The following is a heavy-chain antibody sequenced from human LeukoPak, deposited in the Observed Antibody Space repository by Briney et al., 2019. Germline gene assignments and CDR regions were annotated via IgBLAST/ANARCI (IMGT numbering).Heavy chain of an antibody. CDR1: GYTFTSYD. CDR3: ARLGYSGYDYLHYYYYGMDA. V-gene: IGHV1-8*01. D-gene: IGHD5-12*01. Sequence: ASVKVSCKASGYTFTSYDINWVRQATGQGLEWMGWMNPNSGNTGYAQKFQGRVTMTRNTSISTAYMELSSLRSEDTAVYYCARLGYSGYDYLHYYYYGMDAWGQGTTVTVSS. CDR2: MNPNSGNT. J-gene: IGHJ6*02.